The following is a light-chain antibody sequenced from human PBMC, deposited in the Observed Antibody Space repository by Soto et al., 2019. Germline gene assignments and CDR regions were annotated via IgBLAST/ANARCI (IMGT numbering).Light chain of an antibody. Sequence: EIVFAQSTGTLSLSPGERATPPCRASQSVSSSYLAWYQQKSGQAPRLLIYGASSRATGIPDRFSGSGSGTDFTLTISRLEPEDFAVYYCQQYGSPSWTFGQGTKVDIK. J-gene: IGKJ1*01. CDR2: GAS. V-gene: IGKV3-20*01. CDR3: QQYGSPSWT. CDR1: QSVSSSY.